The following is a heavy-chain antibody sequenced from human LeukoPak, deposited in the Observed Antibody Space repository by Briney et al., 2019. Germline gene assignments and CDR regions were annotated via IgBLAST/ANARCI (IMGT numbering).Heavy chain of an antibody. CDR2: IYYSAST. CDR1: GGSISSSSYY. CDR3: ASGGFDFWSGYYPHDAFDI. J-gene: IGHJ3*02. V-gene: IGHV4-39*01. Sequence: SETLSLTCTVSGGSISSSSYYWGWIRQPPGKGLEWIGSIYYSASTHYNPALKTRVTISVDTSKTRFSLKLSSVTAADTAVYYCASGGFDFWSGYYPHDAFDIWGQGTMVTVSS. D-gene: IGHD3-3*01.